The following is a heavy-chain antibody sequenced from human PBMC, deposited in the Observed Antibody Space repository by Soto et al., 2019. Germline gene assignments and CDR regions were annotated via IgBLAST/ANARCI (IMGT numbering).Heavy chain of an antibody. CDR1: GFTFSSYS. CDR3: ARDRVPFDP. Sequence: GGSLRLSCAASGFTFSSYSMNWVRQAPGKGLEWVSSISSSSSYIYYADSVKGRSTISRDNAKNPLYLQMNSLRAEDSAVYYCARDRVPFDPWGQGTLVTVSS. J-gene: IGHJ5*02. V-gene: IGHV3-21*01. D-gene: IGHD3-10*01. CDR2: ISSSSSYI.